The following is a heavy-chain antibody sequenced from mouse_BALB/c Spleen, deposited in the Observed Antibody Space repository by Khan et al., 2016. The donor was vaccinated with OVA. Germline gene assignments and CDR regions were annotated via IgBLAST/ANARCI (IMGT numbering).Heavy chain of an antibody. Sequence: VQLVESGPELMKPGETVKISCKASGYTFTNYGMNWVKQAPGKGLKWMGWINTYTGEPTYAHDFKGRFAFTLESSASTAYLQINNLTNEDTATYFCARGSSRAMDYWGQGTSVTVSS. CDR3: ARGSSRAMDY. J-gene: IGHJ4*01. CDR2: INTYTGEP. V-gene: IGHV9-3-1*01. CDR1: GYTFTNYG. D-gene: IGHD1-1*01.